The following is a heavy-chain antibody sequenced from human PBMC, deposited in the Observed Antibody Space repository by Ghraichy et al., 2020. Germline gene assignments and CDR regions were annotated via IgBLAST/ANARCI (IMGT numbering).Heavy chain of an antibody. Sequence: SETLSLTCTVSGDSISRDNYYWSWIRHSPGKGWEWIGSIHFRGRSYYNPSLRSRVTMSIDTSRNLFTLNLRSVAAADTAVYYCARPEAIEFGVVKSFGYWGQGSLVTVSS. J-gene: IGHJ4*02. CDR3: ARPEAIEFGVVKSFGY. D-gene: IGHD3-3*01. CDR2: IHFRGRS. V-gene: IGHV4-39*02. CDR1: GDSISRDNYY.